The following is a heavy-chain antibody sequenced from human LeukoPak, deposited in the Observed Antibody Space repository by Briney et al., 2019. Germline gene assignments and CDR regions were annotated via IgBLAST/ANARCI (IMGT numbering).Heavy chain of an antibody. CDR3: AREIRFLEWAYSVGHY. CDR2: ISAYNGNT. CDR1: GYTFTSYG. D-gene: IGHD3-3*01. J-gene: IGHJ4*02. Sequence: GASVKVSCKASGYTFTSYGISWVRQAPGQGLEWMGWISAYNGNTNYAQKLQGRVTMTTDTSTSTAYMELRSLRSDDTAVYYCAREIRFLEWAYSVGHYWGQGTLVTVSS. V-gene: IGHV1-18*01.